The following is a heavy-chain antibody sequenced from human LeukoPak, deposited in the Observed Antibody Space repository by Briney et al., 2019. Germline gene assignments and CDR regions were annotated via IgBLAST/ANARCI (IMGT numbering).Heavy chain of an antibody. CDR2: INSDGSST. V-gene: IGHV3-74*01. J-gene: IGHJ1*01. D-gene: IGHD5-18*01. CDR3: AMPPYKSYGYPEYFQH. CDR1: GYTFSSYW. Sequence: GGSLRLSCAASGYTFSSYWMHWVRQGPGKGRVWVSRINSDGSSTSYADSVKGRFTISRDNAKNSLYLQMNSLRAEDTAVYYCAMPPYKSYGYPEYFQHWGQGTLVTVSS.